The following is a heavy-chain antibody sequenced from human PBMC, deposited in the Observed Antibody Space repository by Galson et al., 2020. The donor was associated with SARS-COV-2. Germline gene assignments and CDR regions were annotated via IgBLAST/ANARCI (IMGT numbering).Heavy chain of an antibody. Sequence: GESLKISCVGSAFTFHEYSMNWLRQAPAKGLEWVSYINSGGEIVNYADSVEGRFTITRDNAKRSLSLQMNRLKDEDTAVYYCARDFQERATDYWGEGTLVTVSS. CDR3: ARDFQERATDY. J-gene: IGHJ4*02. D-gene: IGHD1-26*01. CDR2: INSGGEIV. CDR1: AFTFHEYS. V-gene: IGHV3-48*02.